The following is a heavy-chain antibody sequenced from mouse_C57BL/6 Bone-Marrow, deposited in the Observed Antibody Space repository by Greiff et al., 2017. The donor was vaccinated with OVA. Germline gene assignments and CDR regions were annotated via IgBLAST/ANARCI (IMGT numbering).Heavy chain of an antibody. Sequence: EVQLQESGPVLVKPGASVKMSCKASGYTFTDYYMNWVKQSHGKSLEWIGVINPYNGGTSYNQKFKGKATLTVDKSYSTAYMELNSLTSEDSAVYYCARRNYYGSSFYAMDYWGQGTSVTVSS. V-gene: IGHV1-19*01. D-gene: IGHD1-1*01. CDR1: GYTFTDYY. J-gene: IGHJ4*01. CDR3: ARRNYYGSSFYAMDY. CDR2: INPYNGGT.